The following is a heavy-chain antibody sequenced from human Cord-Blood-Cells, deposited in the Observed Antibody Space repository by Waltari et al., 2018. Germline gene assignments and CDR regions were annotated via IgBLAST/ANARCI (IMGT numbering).Heavy chain of an antibody. CDR3: ARGSSIAARFDI. J-gene: IGHJ3*02. V-gene: IGHV1-2*02. D-gene: IGHD6-25*01. Sequence: QVQLVQSGAEVKKPGASVKVSCKASGYTFTGYYMHWVRQAPGQGLEWMRWINPNSGGTNYAQKCQDRVTMTRDTSISPAYMELSRLRSDDTAVYYCARGSSIAARFDIWGQGTMVTVSS. CDR2: INPNSGGT. CDR1: GYTFTGYY.